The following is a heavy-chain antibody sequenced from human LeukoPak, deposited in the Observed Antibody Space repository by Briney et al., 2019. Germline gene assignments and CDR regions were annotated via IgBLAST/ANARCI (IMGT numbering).Heavy chain of an antibody. D-gene: IGHD5-24*01. J-gene: IGHJ3*02. CDR1: GYTFTSYD. Sequence: ASVKVSCKASGYTFTSYDINWVRQATGQGLEWMGWMNPNSGNTGYAQKFQGRVTMTRNTSMSTAYMELSSLRSEDTAVYYCASRSRGDGYNWGAFDIWGQGTMVTVSS. V-gene: IGHV1-8*01. CDR2: MNPNSGNT. CDR3: ASRSRGDGYNWGAFDI.